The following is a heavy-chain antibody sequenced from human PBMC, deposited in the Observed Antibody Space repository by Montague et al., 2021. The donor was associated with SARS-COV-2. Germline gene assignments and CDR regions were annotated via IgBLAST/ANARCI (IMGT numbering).Heavy chain of an antibody. CDR3: ARSGVGIFDFSYFDS. CDR2: RYENGAT. Sequence: SETLSLTCIVSGFSISSGYYWGWIRQTPGKGLEWIGSRYENGATXXSPXXXRPVTILLDTSKNQFSLSLTSVTAADTAVYYCARSGVGIFDFSYFDSWGQGSLVIVSS. D-gene: IGHD3-3*01. V-gene: IGHV4-38-2*02. CDR1: GFSISSGYY. J-gene: IGHJ4*02.